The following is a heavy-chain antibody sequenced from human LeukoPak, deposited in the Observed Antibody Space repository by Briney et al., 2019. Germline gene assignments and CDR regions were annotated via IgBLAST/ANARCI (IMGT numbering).Heavy chain of an antibody. Sequence: GRSLRLSCEASGFTFSYYGMHWVRQAPGKGLEWVAFIRYGGSNEYYADSVRGRFTISRDNSKNSLYLQMNSLRTEDTAVYYCAKDDVVLRYFDWTYWGQGTLVTVSS. V-gene: IGHV3-30*02. CDR2: IRYGGSNE. D-gene: IGHD3-9*01. CDR1: GFTFSYYG. J-gene: IGHJ4*02. CDR3: AKDDVVLRYFDWTY.